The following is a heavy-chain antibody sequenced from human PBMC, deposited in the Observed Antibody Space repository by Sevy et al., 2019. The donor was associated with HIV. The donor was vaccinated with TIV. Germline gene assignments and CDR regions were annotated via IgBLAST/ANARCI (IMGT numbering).Heavy chain of an antibody. V-gene: IGHV3-53*01. CDR2: IYSDGST. J-gene: IGHJ6*02. D-gene: IGHD4-17*01. CDR1: GFTVSSNY. CDR3: ARERGDYGDYGDYYYYGMDV. Sequence: GGSLRLSCAASGFTVSSNYMSWVRQAPGKGLEWVSVIYSDGSTYYADSVKGRFTLSRDNSKYTRYLQMNSLRAEDTAVYYCARERGDYGDYGDYYYYGMDVWGQGTTVTVSS.